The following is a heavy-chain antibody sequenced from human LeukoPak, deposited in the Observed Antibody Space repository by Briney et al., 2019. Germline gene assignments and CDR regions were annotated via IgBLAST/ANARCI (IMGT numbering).Heavy chain of an antibody. CDR3: ARVRAAAGREPLDY. D-gene: IGHD6-13*01. Sequence: GGSPRLSCAASGFTFSSYSMNWVRQAPGKGLEWVSSISSSSSYIYYADSVKGRFTISRDNAKNTLYLQMNSLRAEDTAVYYCARVRAAAGREPLDYWGQGTLFTVSS. J-gene: IGHJ4*02. V-gene: IGHV3-21*01. CDR1: GFTFSSYS. CDR2: ISSSSSYI.